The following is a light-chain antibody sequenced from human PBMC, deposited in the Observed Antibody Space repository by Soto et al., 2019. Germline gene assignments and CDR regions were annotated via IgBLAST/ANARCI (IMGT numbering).Light chain of an antibody. CDR2: GAS. Sequence: DIQMTQSPLSLSASVGDSVAITCRSSLSINTYLNWIQQKPGKAPKVLIYGASSLQNGVPSRFSGSGYGTIFTLTISSLQPEDSATYYCQQTFTTPHTVGRGTHLEIK. J-gene: IGKJ2*01. CDR3: QQTFTTPHT. V-gene: IGKV1-39*01. CDR1: LSINTY.